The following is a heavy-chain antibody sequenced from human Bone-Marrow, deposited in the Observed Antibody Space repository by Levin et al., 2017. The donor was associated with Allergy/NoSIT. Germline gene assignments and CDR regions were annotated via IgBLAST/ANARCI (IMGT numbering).Heavy chain of an antibody. Sequence: GESLKISCAASGFTFSDFAMSWVRQAPGRGPEWVSFIVNGVHDTYYADSVKGRFTVSRDDSRSTLYLQMNSLRAEDTGVYYCARWVPLGRAGGFDSWGRGALVTVSS. CDR3: ARWVPLGRAGGFDS. D-gene: IGHD6-19*01. CDR2: IVNGVHDT. V-gene: IGHV3-23*03. CDR1: GFTFSDFA. J-gene: IGHJ5*01.